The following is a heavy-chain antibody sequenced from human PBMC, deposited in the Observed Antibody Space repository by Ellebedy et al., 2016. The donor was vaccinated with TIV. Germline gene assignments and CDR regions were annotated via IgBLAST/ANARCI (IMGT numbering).Heavy chain of an antibody. Sequence: GESLKISCAASGFTFSSYEMNWVRQAPGKGLEWVANIKQDGSEKYYVDSVKGRFTISRDNAKNSLYLQMNSLRAEDTAVYYCARERIAAAGTVTFDYWGQGTLVTVSS. J-gene: IGHJ4*02. V-gene: IGHV3-7*01. D-gene: IGHD6-13*01. CDR3: ARERIAAAGTVTFDY. CDR2: IKQDGSEK. CDR1: GFTFSSYE.